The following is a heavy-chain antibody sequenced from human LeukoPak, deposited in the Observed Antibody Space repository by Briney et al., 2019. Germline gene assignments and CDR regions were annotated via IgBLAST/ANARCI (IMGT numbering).Heavy chain of an antibody. CDR3: AKDSPYGSGSYFGY. CDR2: ISYDGSNK. Sequence: PGGSLRLSCAASGFTFSSYGMHWVRQAPGKGLEWVAVISYDGSNKYYADSVKGRFTISRDNSKNTLYLQMNSLRAEDTAVYYCAKDSPYGSGSYFGYWGQGTLVTVSS. D-gene: IGHD3-10*01. J-gene: IGHJ4*02. CDR1: GFTFSSYG. V-gene: IGHV3-30*18.